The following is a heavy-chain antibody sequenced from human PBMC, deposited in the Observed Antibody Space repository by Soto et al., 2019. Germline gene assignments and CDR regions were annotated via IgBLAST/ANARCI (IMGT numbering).Heavy chain of an antibody. D-gene: IGHD1-7*01. CDR3: TRAGNYRFDY. V-gene: IGHV3-23*01. CDR2: ISGSGGST. J-gene: IGHJ4*02. Sequence: PGGSLRLSCAASGFTFSSYAMSWVRQAPGKGLEWVSAISGSGGSTYYADSVKGRFTISRDNAKNTLYLQMDSLRAEDTAVYYCTRAGNYRFDYWGQGTLVTVSS. CDR1: GFTFSSYA.